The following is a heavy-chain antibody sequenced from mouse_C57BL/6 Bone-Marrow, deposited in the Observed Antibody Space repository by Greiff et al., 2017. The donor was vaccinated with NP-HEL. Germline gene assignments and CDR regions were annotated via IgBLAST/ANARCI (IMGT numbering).Heavy chain of an antibody. CDR3: ARLGYGFAY. CDR2: CDPSDSYT. Sequence: QVQLQQPGAELVMPGASVKLSCKASGYTFTSYWMHWVKQRPGHGLEWIGECDPSDSYTNYNPKFKGKSTLTVDQSSSTAYMQLSSLTSEDSAVYYCARLGYGFAYWGQGTLVTVSA. CDR1: GYTFTSYW. J-gene: IGHJ3*01. V-gene: IGHV1-69*01. D-gene: IGHD4-1*01.